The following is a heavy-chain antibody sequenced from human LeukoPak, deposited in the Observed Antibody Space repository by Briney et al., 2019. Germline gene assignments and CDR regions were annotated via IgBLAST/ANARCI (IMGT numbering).Heavy chain of an antibody. CDR1: GFTFSSYA. CDR3: AKPGGAHYDSSGLDY. D-gene: IGHD3-22*01. V-gene: IGHV3-23*01. CDR2: ISGSGGST. Sequence: GGSLRLSCAASGFTFSSYAMGWVRQAPGKGLEWVSAISGSGGSTYYADSVKGRFTISRDNSKNTLYLQMNSLRAEDTAVYYCAKPGGAHYDSSGLDYWGQGTLVTVSS. J-gene: IGHJ4*02.